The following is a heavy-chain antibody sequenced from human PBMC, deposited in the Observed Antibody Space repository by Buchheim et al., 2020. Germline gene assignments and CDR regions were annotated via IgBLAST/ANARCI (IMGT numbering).Heavy chain of an antibody. CDR1: GFTFSSYS. Sequence: EVQLVESGGGLVKPGGSLRLSCAASGFTFSSYSMNWVRQAPGKGLEWVSSISSSSSYIYYADSVKGRFTISRDNANNSLYLQMNSLRAEDTAVYYCARDDYSNYGLYYYYYMDVWGKGTT. CDR3: ARDDYSNYGLYYYYYMDV. J-gene: IGHJ6*03. CDR2: ISSSSSYI. V-gene: IGHV3-21*01. D-gene: IGHD4-11*01.